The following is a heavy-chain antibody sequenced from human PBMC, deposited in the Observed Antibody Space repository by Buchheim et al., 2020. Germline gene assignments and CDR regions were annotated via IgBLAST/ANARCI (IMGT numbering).Heavy chain of an antibody. Sequence: EVQLVESGGGLVQPGGSLRLSCAASGFTFSNYWMTWVRQAPGKGLEWVASITQDGSKKYFLDSVKGRFTISRDNAKNSLYLQMNRLRAEDTAVYYCARAPVPYLEDYYYGMDVWSQGTT. CDR1: GFTFSNYW. CDR2: ITQDGSKK. CDR3: ARAPVPYLEDYYYGMDV. V-gene: IGHV3-7*01. J-gene: IGHJ6*02. D-gene: IGHD2/OR15-2a*01.